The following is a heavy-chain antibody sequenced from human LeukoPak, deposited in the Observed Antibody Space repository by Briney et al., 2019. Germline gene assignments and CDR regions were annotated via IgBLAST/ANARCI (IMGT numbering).Heavy chain of an antibody. CDR3: ARDSRVVVAARRDYYYYGMDV. J-gene: IGHJ6*02. V-gene: IGHV1-2*02. CDR1: GYTFTGYY. D-gene: IGHD2-15*01. Sequence: ASVKVSCKASGYTFTGYYMHWVRQAPGQGLEWMGWINPNSGGTNYAQKFQGRVTMTRDTSISTAYMELSRLRSDDTAVYYCARDSRVVVAARRDYYYYGMDVWGQGTTVTVSS. CDR2: INPNSGGT.